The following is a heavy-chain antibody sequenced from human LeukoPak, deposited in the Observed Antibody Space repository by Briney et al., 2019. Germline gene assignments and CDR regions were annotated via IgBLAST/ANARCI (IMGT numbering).Heavy chain of an antibody. CDR1: GFTFSTYW. D-gene: IGHD2/OR15-2a*01. Sequence: GGSLRLSCTGSGFTFSTYWMHWVRQAPGKRLVWVSRVSGDGSATVYADSVKGRFTISRDNAKNTLYLQMNSLRVDDTAVYYCTRDQSPAHFWGQGTLVTVSS. V-gene: IGHV3-74*01. CDR2: VSGDGSAT. CDR3: TRDQSPAHF. J-gene: IGHJ4*02.